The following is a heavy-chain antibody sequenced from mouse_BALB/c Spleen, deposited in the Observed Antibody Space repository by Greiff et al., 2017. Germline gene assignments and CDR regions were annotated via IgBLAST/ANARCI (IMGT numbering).Heavy chain of an antibody. D-gene: IGHD2-10*01. CDR3: TRAYDGNYNYAMDY. J-gene: IGHJ4*01. Sequence: EVQLQQSGTVLARPGASVKMSCTASGYSFTSYWMHWVNQRPGPGLEWIGAIYPGNSDTSYNQKFKGKAKLTEVTPATTAYMELSSLTNEDSAVYYCTRAYDGNYNYAMDYWGQGTSVTVSS. CDR1: GYSFTSYW. V-gene: IGHV1-5*01. CDR2: IYPGNSDT.